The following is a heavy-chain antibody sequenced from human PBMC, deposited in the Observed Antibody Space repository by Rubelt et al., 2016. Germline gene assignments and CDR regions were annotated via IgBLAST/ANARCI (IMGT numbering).Heavy chain of an antibody. V-gene: IGHV1-69*01. J-gene: IGHJ2*01. CDR1: GGTFSSYA. CDR2: IIPIFGTA. Sequence: KPGSSVKVSCNASGGTFSSYAISWVRQAPGQGLEWMGGIIPIFGTANYAQTFQGRVTITADESTSTAYMELSSLRSEDTAVYYCARALGQLGQYWYFDLWGRGTLVTVSS. D-gene: IGHD6-6*01. CDR3: ARALGQLGQYWYFDL.